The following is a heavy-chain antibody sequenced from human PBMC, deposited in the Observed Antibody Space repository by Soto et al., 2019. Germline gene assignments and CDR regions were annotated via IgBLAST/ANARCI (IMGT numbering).Heavy chain of an antibody. J-gene: IGHJ3*02. CDR3: TTDRNYDSSGPYDYFDAFDI. V-gene: IGHV3-15*01. Sequence: PGGSLRLSCAASGFTFSNAWMSWVRQAPGKGLEWVGRIKSKTDGGTTDYAAPVKGRFTISRDDSKNTLYLQMNSLKTEDTAVYYCTTDRNYDSSGPYDYFDAFDIWGQGTMVTVSS. CDR2: IKSKTDGGTT. CDR1: GFTFSNAW. D-gene: IGHD3-22*01.